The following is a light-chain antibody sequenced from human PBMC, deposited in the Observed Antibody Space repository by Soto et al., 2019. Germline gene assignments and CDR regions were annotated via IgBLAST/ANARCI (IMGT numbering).Light chain of an antibody. Sequence: EIVLTQSPGTLSLSPGERATLSCRASQSVSSSFLASYQQKPGQAPRLLIYGASSRATGIPDRFSGSGSGTDFTLTISRLEPEDFAVYYCQQYDNSPLTFGGGTKVEIK. V-gene: IGKV3-20*01. CDR3: QQYDNSPLT. J-gene: IGKJ4*01. CDR1: QSVSSSF. CDR2: GAS.